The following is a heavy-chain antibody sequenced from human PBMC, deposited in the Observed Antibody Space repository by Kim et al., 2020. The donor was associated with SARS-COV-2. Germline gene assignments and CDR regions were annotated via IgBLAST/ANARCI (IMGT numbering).Heavy chain of an antibody. Sequence: YADSVKGRFTISRDNAKNSLYLQMNSLRAEDTAVYYCARDLLELRYPFDIWGQGTMVTVSS. CDR3: ARDLLELRYPFDI. V-gene: IGHV3-21*01. D-gene: IGHD1-7*01. J-gene: IGHJ3*02.